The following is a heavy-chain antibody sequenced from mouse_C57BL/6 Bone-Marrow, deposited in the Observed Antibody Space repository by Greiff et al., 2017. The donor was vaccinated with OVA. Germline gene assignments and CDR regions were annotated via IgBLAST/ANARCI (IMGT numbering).Heavy chain of an antibody. V-gene: IGHV1-64*01. CDR3: ERSGAEVDY. CDR2: IHPNSGST. D-gene: IGHD3-1*01. Sequence: QVQLQQPGAELVKPGASVTLSCKASGYTFTSYWMHWVKQRPGQGLEWIGMIHPNSGSTNYNEKFKSKATLTVDKASSTAYMQLSRLTSEDSAVYYCERSGAEVDYWCQGTTLTVSS. J-gene: IGHJ2*01. CDR1: GYTFTSYW.